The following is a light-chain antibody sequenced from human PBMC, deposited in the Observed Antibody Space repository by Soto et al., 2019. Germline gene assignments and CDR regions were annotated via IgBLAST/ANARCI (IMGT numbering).Light chain of an antibody. Sequence: AIRMTQSPSSLSASTGDRVTITCRASQGISSYLAWYQQKPGKAPKLLIYAASTLQSGVPSRFSGSGSGTEFTLTISSLQPEDFAIYYCQQLDSYPITFGQGTLLEIK. CDR2: AAS. V-gene: IGKV1-8*01. J-gene: IGKJ5*01. CDR1: QGISSY. CDR3: QQLDSYPIT.